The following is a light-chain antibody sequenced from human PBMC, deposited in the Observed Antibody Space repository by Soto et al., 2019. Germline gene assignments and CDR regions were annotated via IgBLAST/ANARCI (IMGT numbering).Light chain of an antibody. J-gene: IGKJ1*01. V-gene: IGKV1-39*01. CDR1: QTISTY. CDR2: GAS. Sequence: DIQMTQSPSPLSASVGDRVTITCRASQTISTYLNWYLQKPGKAPKLLIYGASSLQSGVPSRFSGSGSGTDFTLTISSLQPADFGTYYCQQSFSTPRTFGQGTKVDI. CDR3: QQSFSTPRT.